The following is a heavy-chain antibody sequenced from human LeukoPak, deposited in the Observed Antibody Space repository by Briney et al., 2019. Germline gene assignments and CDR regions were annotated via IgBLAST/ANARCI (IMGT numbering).Heavy chain of an antibody. CDR1: GGSISSYS. J-gene: IGHJ4*02. CDR2: IYYSGST. CDR3: AREGTATSFDY. Sequence: SETLSLTCTVSGGSISSYSWSWIRQPPGKGLEWIGYIYYSGSTNYNPSLKSRVTISLDTSKNQFSLKLTSATAADTAVYYCAREGTATSFDYWGQGTLVTVSS. V-gene: IGHV4-59*08.